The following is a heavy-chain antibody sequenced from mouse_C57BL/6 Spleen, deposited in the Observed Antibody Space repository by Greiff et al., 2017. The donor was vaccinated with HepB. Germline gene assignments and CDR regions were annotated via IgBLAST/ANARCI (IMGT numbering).Heavy chain of an antibody. D-gene: IGHD1-1*01. V-gene: IGHV1-81*01. CDR1: GYTFTSYG. CDR2: IYPRSGNT. Sequence: VQLQESGAELARPGASVKLSCKASGYTFTSYGISWVKQRTGQGLEWIGEIYPRSGNTYYNEKFKGKATLTADKSSSTAYMELRSLTSEDSAVYFCGLGSSYEYFDVWGTGTTVTVSS. J-gene: IGHJ1*03. CDR3: GLGSSYEYFDV.